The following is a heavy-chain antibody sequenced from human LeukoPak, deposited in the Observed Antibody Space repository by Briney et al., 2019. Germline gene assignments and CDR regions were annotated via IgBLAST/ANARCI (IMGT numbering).Heavy chain of an antibody. CDR1: GFTFSSYE. CDR2: INSGSTYI. Sequence: GGSPRLSCAASGFTFSSYEMNWVRQAPGKGLEWVSSINSGSTYIYYADSVGGRFTISRDNADNSLYLQMNSLRAEDTAVYYCSREGSPYYDVLTGYWAYWGQGTLVTVSS. V-gene: IGHV3-21*01. D-gene: IGHD3-9*01. CDR3: SREGSPYYDVLTGYWAY. J-gene: IGHJ4*02.